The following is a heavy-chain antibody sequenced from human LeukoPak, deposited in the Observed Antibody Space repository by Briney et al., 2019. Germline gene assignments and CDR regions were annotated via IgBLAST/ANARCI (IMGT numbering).Heavy chain of an antibody. CDR2: IYYSGST. CDR1: GGSISSGDYY. CDR3: ARDRSVSYGSGSQGFDY. Sequence: VSGGSISSGDYYWSWIRQPPGKGLEWIGYIYYSGSTYYNPSLKSRVTISVDTSKNQFSLKLSSVTAADTAVYYCARDRSVSYGSGSQGFDYWGQGTLVTVSS. J-gene: IGHJ4*02. V-gene: IGHV4-30-4*08. D-gene: IGHD3-10*01.